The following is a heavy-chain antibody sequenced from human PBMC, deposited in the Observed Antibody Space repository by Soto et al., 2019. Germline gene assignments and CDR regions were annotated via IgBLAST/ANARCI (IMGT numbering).Heavy chain of an antibody. Sequence: QVQLVESGGGVVQPGRSLRLSCAASGFTFSNYYMHWVRQAPGKGLEWLAAVWYDGSSKYSGDSVKGRFTISRDNSKNTLSMQMNSLRAEDKAVYYCAKSYCSGGSCYLDDWGQGTMVTASS. J-gene: IGHJ4*02. CDR2: VWYDGSSK. V-gene: IGHV3-33*06. CDR3: AKSYCSGGSCYLDD. D-gene: IGHD2-15*01. CDR1: GFTFSNYY.